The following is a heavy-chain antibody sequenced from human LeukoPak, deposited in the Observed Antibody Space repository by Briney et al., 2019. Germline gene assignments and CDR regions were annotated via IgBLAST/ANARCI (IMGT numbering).Heavy chain of an antibody. Sequence: PSETLSLTCAVYGGSFSGYYWSWIRQPPGKGLEWIGEINHSGSTNYNPSLKSRVTISVDTSKNQFSLKLSSVTAADTAVYYCARHSEYYYDSSGYYHDAFDIWGQGTMVTVSS. CDR3: ARHSEYYYDSSGYYHDAFDI. CDR2: INHSGST. CDR1: GGSFSGYY. J-gene: IGHJ3*02. D-gene: IGHD3-22*01. V-gene: IGHV4-34*01.